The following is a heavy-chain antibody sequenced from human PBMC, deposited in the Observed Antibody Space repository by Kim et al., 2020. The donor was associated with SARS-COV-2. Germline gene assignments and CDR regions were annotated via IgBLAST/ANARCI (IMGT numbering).Heavy chain of an antibody. J-gene: IGHJ6*03. CDR2: IRSKAYGGTT. CDR1: GFTFGDYA. D-gene: IGHD3-9*01. Sequence: GGSLRLSCTASGFTFGDYAMSWFRQAPGKGLEWVGFIRSKAYGGTTEYAASVKGRFTISRDDSKSIAYLQMNSLKTEDTAVYYCTRDNRYYDILTGYDYMDVWGKGTTVTVSS. CDR3: TRDNRYYDILTGYDYMDV. V-gene: IGHV3-49*03.